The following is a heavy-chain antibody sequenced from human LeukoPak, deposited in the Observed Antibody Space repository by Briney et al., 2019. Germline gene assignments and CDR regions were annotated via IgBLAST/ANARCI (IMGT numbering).Heavy chain of an antibody. CDR2: ISYDGSNK. Sequence: GGSLRLSCAASGFTFSSYAMHWVRQAPGKGLEWVAVISYDGSNKYYADSVKGRFTISRDNSKNTLYLQMNSLRAEDTAVYYCARDLGTYVDTGLDYWGQGTLVTVSS. CDR3: ARDLGTYVDTGLDY. CDR1: GFTFSSYA. J-gene: IGHJ4*02. V-gene: IGHV3-30-3*01. D-gene: IGHD5-18*01.